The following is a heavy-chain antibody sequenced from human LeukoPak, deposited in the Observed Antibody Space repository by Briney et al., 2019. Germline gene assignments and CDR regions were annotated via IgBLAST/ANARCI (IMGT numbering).Heavy chain of an antibody. CDR3: ARGGGSGAFPDN. CDR2: INPHNRNT. Sequence: ASVKVSCKASGYTFRNYVITWVRQAPGQGLEWMGWINPHNRNTDSAENLQGRVTMTTDTSTNTAYMEVRSLRSDDTAVYYCARGGGSGAFPDNWGRGTLVTVSS. J-gene: IGHJ4*02. D-gene: IGHD6-19*01. CDR1: GYTFRNYV. V-gene: IGHV1-18*01.